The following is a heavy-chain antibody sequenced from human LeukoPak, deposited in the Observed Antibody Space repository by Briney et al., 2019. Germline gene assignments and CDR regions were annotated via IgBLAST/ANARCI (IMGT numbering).Heavy chain of an antibody. D-gene: IGHD2-2*02. Sequence: GGSLRLSCAASGFSFSDYAMTWVRQAPGTGLAWVSSIGSTGGGSYFADSVKGRFTISRDNSKNTLYLHMDYLSAEDTAVYYCAKGGYYTDPFDIWGQGTMVTVSS. J-gene: IGHJ3*02. CDR2: IGSTGGGS. CDR3: AKGGYYTDPFDI. CDR1: GFSFSDYA. V-gene: IGHV3-23*01.